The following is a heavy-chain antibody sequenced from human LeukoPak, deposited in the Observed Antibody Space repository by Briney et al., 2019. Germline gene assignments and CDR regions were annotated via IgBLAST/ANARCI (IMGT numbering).Heavy chain of an antibody. D-gene: IGHD2-2*01. CDR1: GGSISSSYYY. J-gene: IGHJ4*02. CDR3: ARLGCSSASCYPGN. Sequence: PSETLSLTCTVSGGSISSSYYYWGWVRQPPEKGLEWIGSLYYSGWSTYYNPSLKSRVTISVDTSKNQFSLKLNSVTAADTAVYYCARLGCSSASCYPGNWGQGTLVTVSS. V-gene: IGHV4-39*01. CDR2: LYYSGWST.